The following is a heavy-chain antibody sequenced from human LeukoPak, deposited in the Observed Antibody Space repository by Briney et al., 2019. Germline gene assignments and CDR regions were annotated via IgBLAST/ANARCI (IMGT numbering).Heavy chain of an antibody. D-gene: IGHD4-17*01. V-gene: IGHV3-43*02. CDR3: AKDYGDYLFDY. Sequence: RGSLRLSCAASGLNFDDYAMHLVRPAPGKGLEWVCLLRGDGGSSHYADAVTGRGTISRDNSKNSLFLQMNKLRTEDTALYYCAKDYGDYLFDYWGHGTLVTVSS. CDR1: GLNFDDYA. J-gene: IGHJ4*03. CDR2: LRGDGGSS.